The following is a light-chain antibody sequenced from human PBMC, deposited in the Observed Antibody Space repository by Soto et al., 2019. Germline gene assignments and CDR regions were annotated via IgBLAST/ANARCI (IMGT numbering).Light chain of an antibody. CDR3: SSYTSSSLYV. CDR2: EVS. Sequence: QSVLTQPPSVSGAPGQRVTISCTGSSSNIGAGYDVHWYQQHPGKAPKLMIYEVSNRPSGVSNRFSGSKSGNTASLTISGLQAEDEADYYCSSYTSSSLYVFGTGTKVTVL. CDR1: SSNIGAGYD. J-gene: IGLJ1*01. V-gene: IGLV1-40*01.